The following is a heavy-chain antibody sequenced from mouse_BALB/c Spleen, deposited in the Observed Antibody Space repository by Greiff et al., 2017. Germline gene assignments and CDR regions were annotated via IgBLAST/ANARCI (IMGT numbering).Heavy chain of an antibody. J-gene: IGHJ2*01. V-gene: IGHV2-9*02. CDR3: ARENYYGFSSYFDY. CDR2: IWAGGST. CDR1: GFSLTSYG. Sequence: VQLQESGPGLVAPSQSLSITCTVSGFSLTSYGVHWVRPPPGKGLEWLGVIWAGGSTNYNSALMSRLSISKDNSKSQVFLKMNSLQTDDTAMYYCARENYYGFSSYFDYWGQGTTLTVSS. D-gene: IGHD1-1*01.